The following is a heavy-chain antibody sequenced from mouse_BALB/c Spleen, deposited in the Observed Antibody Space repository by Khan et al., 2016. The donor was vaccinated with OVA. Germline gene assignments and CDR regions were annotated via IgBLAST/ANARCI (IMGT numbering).Heavy chain of an antibody. J-gene: IGHJ3*01. Sequence: QVQLQQPGAELVKPGASVRLSCKASGYTFTSYYLYWVKQRPGQGLEWIGDINPNNGGTNFNEKFKSKATLTVDKSSSTAYIQLNSLTSEDSAVEYCARSGDGSFAYWGQGTMVTVS. CDR2: INPNNGGT. D-gene: IGHD2-3*01. CDR3: ARSGDGSFAY. V-gene: IGHV1S81*02. CDR1: GYTFTSYY.